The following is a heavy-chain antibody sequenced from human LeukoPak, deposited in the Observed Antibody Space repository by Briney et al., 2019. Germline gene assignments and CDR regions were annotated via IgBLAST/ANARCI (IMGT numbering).Heavy chain of an antibody. J-gene: IGHJ6*02. V-gene: IGHV5-10-1*01. Sequence: GESLKISCKASRNLFSNSWITWVRQMPGKGLEWMGRIKPSDSEIIYGPSFQGHVTISADKSISTVYLQWNSLKASDTAVYYCARPGYWGDVWGQGTTVTVSS. D-gene: IGHD7-27*01. CDR3: ARPGYWGDV. CDR2: IKPSDSEI. CDR1: RNLFSNSW.